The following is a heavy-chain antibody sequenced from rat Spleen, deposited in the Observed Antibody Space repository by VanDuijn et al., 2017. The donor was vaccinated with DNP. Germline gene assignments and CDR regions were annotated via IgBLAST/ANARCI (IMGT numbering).Heavy chain of an antibody. V-gene: IGHV3-1*01. CDR2: ISYSGGT. D-gene: IGHD1-12*02. J-gene: IGHJ4*01. CDR3: ARGGGYYYNYAMDA. Sequence: EVQLQESGPGLVKPSQSLSLTCSVTAYSITTNYWGWIRKFPGNKMEWIGHISYSGGTSYNPSLKRRISISRDTSKNQFFLQLNSVTTEDTATYYCARGGGYYYNYAMDAWGQGTSVTVSS. CDR1: AYSITTNY.